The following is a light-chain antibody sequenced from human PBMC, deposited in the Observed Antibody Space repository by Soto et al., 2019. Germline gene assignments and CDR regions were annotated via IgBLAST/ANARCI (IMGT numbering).Light chain of an antibody. Sequence: QSVLTQPASVSGSPGQSITISCTGTSSDVGGYNYVSWYQQHPGEAPKLMIYDVSNRPSGVSNRFSGSKSGNTASLTISGLQAEDEADYYCSSYTSSSLHVFGTGTKVTVL. V-gene: IGLV2-14*03. CDR3: SSYTSSSLHV. J-gene: IGLJ1*01. CDR1: SSDVGGYNY. CDR2: DVS.